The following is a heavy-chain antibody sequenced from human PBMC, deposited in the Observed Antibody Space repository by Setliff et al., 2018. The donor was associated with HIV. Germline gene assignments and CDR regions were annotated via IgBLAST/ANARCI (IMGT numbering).Heavy chain of an antibody. J-gene: IGHJ4*02. CDR2: MYSSGGN. Sequence: PSETLSLTCTVSGDAISRYDWSWIRQSPGKGLEWIGSMYSSGGNTYNPSLKSRVTISMDTSKNQFSLKLNSVTAADTAVYYCAKDRSGSYRTFDYWGPGILVTVSS. V-gene: IGHV4-59*12. CDR1: GDAISRYD. D-gene: IGHD1-26*01. CDR3: AKDRSGSYRTFDY.